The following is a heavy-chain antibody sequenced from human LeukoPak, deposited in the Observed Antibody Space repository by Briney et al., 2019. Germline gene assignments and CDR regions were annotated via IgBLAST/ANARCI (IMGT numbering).Heavy chain of an antibody. D-gene: IGHD6-13*01. V-gene: IGHV4-61*01. J-gene: IGHJ3*02. CDR1: GGSISSSSYH. CDR3: ARDFRASGQQLVRGAFDI. Sequence: SETLSLTCTVSGGSISSSSYHWSWIRQPPGKGLEWIGYIYYSGSTNYNPSLKSRVTISVDTSKNQFSLKLSSVTAADTAVYYCARDFRASGQQLVRGAFDIWGQGTMVTVSS. CDR2: IYYSGST.